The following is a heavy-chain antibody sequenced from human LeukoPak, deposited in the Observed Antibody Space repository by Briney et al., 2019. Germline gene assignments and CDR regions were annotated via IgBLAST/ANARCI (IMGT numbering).Heavy chain of an antibody. V-gene: IGHV3-30*03. Sequence: GGSLRLSCVVSGFTLSNYGMHWVRQAPGKGLEWVTVISSDGTNKYYADSVEGRFTITRDIFENTVYLQMNSLRADDTAVYYCARGHYDSSGYYYVPFDYWGQGTLVTVSS. D-gene: IGHD3-22*01. J-gene: IGHJ4*02. CDR1: GFTLSNYG. CDR3: ARGHYDSSGYYYVPFDY. CDR2: ISSDGTNK.